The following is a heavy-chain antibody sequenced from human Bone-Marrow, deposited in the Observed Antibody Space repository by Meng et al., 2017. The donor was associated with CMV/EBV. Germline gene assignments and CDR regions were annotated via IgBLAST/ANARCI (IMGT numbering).Heavy chain of an antibody. CDR1: GFTFSSYA. D-gene: IGHD6-13*01. CDR2: ISGSGGST. V-gene: IGHV3-23*01. Sequence: GGSLRLSCAASGFTFSSYAMSWVRQAPGKGLEWVSAISGSGGSTYYADSVKGRFTISRDNSKNTLYLQMNSLRGEDTALYYCAKDRYSSSWYPDVGYFQNWGQGTRVTGSS. CDR3: AKDRYSSSWYPDVGYFQN. J-gene: IGHJ1*01.